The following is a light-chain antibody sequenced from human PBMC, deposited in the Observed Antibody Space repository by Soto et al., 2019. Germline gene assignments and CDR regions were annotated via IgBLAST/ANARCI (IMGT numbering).Light chain of an antibody. CDR3: SSYAGYNTYV. CDR1: SRDVGGYSD. J-gene: IGLJ1*01. Sequence: QSALTQPPSASGSPGQSVTISCTGTSRDVGGYSDVSWYQQHPGKAPKLMIYEVNKRPSGVPDRFSGSKSGNTASLTVSGLQAEDEADYYCSSYAGYNTYVFGSGTKLTVL. CDR2: EVN. V-gene: IGLV2-8*01.